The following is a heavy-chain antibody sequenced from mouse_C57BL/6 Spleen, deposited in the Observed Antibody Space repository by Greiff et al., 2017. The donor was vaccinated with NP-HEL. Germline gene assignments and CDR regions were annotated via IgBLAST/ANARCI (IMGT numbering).Heavy chain of an antibody. J-gene: IGHJ4*01. Sequence: QVQLQQSGPELVKPGASVKISCKASGYAFSSSWMNWVKQRPGKGLEWIGRIYPGDGDTNYNGKFKGKATLTADKSSSTAYMKLSSLTSEDSAVYFCARLLVYGNNAMDYWGQGTSVTVSS. CDR2: IYPGDGDT. D-gene: IGHD2-1*01. V-gene: IGHV1-82*01. CDR1: GYAFSSSW. CDR3: ARLLVYGNNAMDY.